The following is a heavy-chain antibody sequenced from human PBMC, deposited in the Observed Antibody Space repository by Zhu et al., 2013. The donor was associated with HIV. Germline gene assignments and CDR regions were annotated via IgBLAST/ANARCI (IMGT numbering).Heavy chain of an antibody. CDR1: GYTFTSYA. CDR2: INAGNGNT. D-gene: IGHD6-6*01. Sequence: QVQLVQSGAEVKKPGASVKVSCKASGYTFTSYAMHWVRQAPGQRLEWMGWINAGNGNTKYSQKFQGRVTITRDTSANRAYLELSSLRSEDTAVYYCARDPIGTARQNTPQFDFWGQGTLVTVSS. J-gene: IGHJ4*02. CDR3: ARDPIGTARQNTPQFDF. V-gene: IGHV1-3*01.